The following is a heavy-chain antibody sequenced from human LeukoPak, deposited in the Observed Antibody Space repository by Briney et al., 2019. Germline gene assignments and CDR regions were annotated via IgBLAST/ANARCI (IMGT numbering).Heavy chain of an antibody. CDR1: GGSISSYY. V-gene: IGHV4-59*01. Sequence: SETLSLTCTVSGGSISSYYWSWIRQPPGKGLEWIGYIYYSGSTNYNPSLKSRVTISVDTSKNQFSLKLSSVTAADTAVYYCARAVRGPDYTWFDPWGQGTLVTVSS. CDR2: IYYSGST. J-gene: IGHJ5*02. CDR3: ARAVRGPDYTWFDP. D-gene: IGHD2-21*02.